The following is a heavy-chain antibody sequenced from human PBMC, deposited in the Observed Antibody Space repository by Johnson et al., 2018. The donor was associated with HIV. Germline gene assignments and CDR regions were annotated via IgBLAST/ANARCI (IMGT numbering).Heavy chain of an antibody. Sequence: QVQLVESGGGLVKPGGSLRLSCAASGFTFSDYYMSWIRQAPGKGLEWISYISSSGSPIYYADSLKGRFTISRDNAKNSLYLQMNSLRAGDTAVYYCARKGMRRSIAAAGADAFDIWGQGTMVTVSS. CDR3: ARKGMRRSIAAAGADAFDI. CDR2: ISSSGSPI. CDR1: GFTFSDYY. J-gene: IGHJ3*02. V-gene: IGHV3-11*04. D-gene: IGHD6-13*01.